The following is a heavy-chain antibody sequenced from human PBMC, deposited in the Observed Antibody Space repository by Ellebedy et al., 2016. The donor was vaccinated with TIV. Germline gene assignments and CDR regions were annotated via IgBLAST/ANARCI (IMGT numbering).Heavy chain of an antibody. D-gene: IGHD1-26*01. CDR1: GFTFNIYA. CDR3: AKPSPLSGSYIPFDV. V-gene: IGHV3-23*01. J-gene: IGHJ3*01. CDR2: ISASGDST. Sequence: GESLKISCSASGFTFNIYAMSWVRQAPGKGLEWVSLISASGDSTYYADSVKGRFTISRDNAKNTLYLQMNSLRADDTALYYCAKPSPLSGSYIPFDVWGQGTMVTVSS.